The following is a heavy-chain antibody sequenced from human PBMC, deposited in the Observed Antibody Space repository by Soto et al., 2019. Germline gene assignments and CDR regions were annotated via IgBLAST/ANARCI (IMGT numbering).Heavy chain of an antibody. CDR1: GGTFSAYC. J-gene: IGHJ4*02. Sequence: ETLSLTCAVYGGTFSAYCWSWIRQPPGKGLEWMGEVNHSGSTNYNPSLKSRVSISIDTSKSQFSLKLSSVTAADTATYYCARGDFVRDYWGQGTLVTVSS. CDR2: VNHSGST. D-gene: IGHD3-3*01. CDR3: ARGDFVRDY. V-gene: IGHV4-34*01.